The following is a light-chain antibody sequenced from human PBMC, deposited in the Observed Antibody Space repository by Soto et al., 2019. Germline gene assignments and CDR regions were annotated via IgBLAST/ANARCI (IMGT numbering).Light chain of an antibody. CDR3: AAWDDSLRGFV. CDR1: SSNIGSNT. V-gene: IGLV1-44*01. CDR2: DNI. J-gene: IGLJ1*01. Sequence: QSALTQPPSAPGTPGQRVAISCSGSSSNIGSNTVNWFQQLPGTAPKLLIYDNIRRPSGVPDRFSGSKSGTSASLAITGLQSADEADYYCAAWDDSLRGFVFGTGTKLTVL.